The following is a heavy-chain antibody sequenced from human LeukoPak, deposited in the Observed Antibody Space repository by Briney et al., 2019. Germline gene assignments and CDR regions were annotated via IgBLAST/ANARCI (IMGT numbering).Heavy chain of an antibody. D-gene: IGHD2-2*01. J-gene: IGHJ5*02. CDR2: IYYSGST. Sequence: SETLSLTCTVSGGSISSSSYYWGWLRQPPGKGLEWIGSIYYSGSTYYNPSLKSRVTISVDTSKNQFSLKLSSVTAADTAVYYCARMPGYCSSTSCHPTNWFDPWGQGTLVTVSS. CDR3: ARMPGYCSSTSCHPTNWFDP. V-gene: IGHV4-39*01. CDR1: GGSISSSSYY.